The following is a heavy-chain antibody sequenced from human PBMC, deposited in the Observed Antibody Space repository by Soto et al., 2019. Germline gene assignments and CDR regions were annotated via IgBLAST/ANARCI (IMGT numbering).Heavy chain of an antibody. CDR2: IYPGDSDT. V-gene: IGHV5-51*01. CDR3: ARQGIALAGTRYYYYGMDA. D-gene: IGHD6-19*01. Sequence: LGESLKISCKGSGYSFTSYWIGWVRQMPGKGLEWMGIIYPGDSDTRYSLSFQGQVTISADKSISTAYLQWSSLKASDTAMYYFARQGIALAGTRYYYYGMDAWGQRTTFTV. CDR1: GYSFTSYW. J-gene: IGHJ6*02.